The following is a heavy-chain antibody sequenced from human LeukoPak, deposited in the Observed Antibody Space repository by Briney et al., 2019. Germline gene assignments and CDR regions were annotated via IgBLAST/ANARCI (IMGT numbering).Heavy chain of an antibody. CDR3: ARAFRSGSYYLDY. V-gene: IGHV3-48*02. Sequence: PGGSVRLSCSVSEFTFSRHRMQWVPQAPGKGLECVSYLSSSSGTIYYADSVKSRFTISRDNAKNSLYLQMNSLRDEDTAVYYCARAFRSGSYYLDYWGQGTLVTVSS. D-gene: IGHD3-10*01. J-gene: IGHJ4*02. CDR1: EFTFSRHR. CDR2: LSSSSGTI.